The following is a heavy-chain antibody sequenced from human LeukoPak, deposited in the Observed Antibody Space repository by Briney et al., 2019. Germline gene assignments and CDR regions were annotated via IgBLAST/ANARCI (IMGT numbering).Heavy chain of an antibody. Sequence: SETLSLTCAVSGGSISSGGYSWRWIRQPPGKGLEWIGYIYHSGSTYYNPSLKGRVTISVDRSKNQFSLKLSSVTAADTAVYYCARGGDFWSGYYPTGPWGQGTLVTVSS. CDR3: ARGGDFWSGYYPTGP. CDR2: IYHSGST. D-gene: IGHD3-3*01. CDR1: GGSISSGGYS. V-gene: IGHV4-30-2*01. J-gene: IGHJ5*02.